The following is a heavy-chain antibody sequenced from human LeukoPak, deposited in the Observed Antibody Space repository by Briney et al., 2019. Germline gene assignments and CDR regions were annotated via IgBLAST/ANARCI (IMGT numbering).Heavy chain of an antibody. Sequence: GASVKVSCKASGYTFTSYGISWVRQAPGQGLEWMGWISAYNGNTNYAQKFQGRVTITADKSTSTAYMELSSLRSEDTAVYYCARTPRGGYAPGLYYYYMGVWGKGTTVTVSS. D-gene: IGHD5-12*01. CDR3: ARTPRGGYAPGLYYYYMGV. CDR1: GYTFTSYG. V-gene: IGHV1-18*01. CDR2: ISAYNGNT. J-gene: IGHJ6*03.